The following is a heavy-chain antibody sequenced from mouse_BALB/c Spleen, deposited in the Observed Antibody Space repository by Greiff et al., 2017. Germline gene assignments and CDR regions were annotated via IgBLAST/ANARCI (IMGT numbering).Heavy chain of an antibody. CDR1: GFTFSSYY. V-gene: IGHV5-6-2*01. CDR2: INSNGGST. Sequence: EVKLMESGGGLVKLGGSLKLSCAASGFTFSSYYMSWVRQTPEKRLELVAAINSNGGSTYYPDTVKGRFTISRDNAKNTLYLQMSSLKSEDTALYYCARQGEGYFDDWGQGTTHTVSS. J-gene: IGHJ2*01. CDR3: ARQGEGYFDD.